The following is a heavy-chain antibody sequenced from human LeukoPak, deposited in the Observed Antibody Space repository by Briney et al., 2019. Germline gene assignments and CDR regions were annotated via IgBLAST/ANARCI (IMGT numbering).Heavy chain of an antibody. CDR1: GFSLSTSGVG. D-gene: IGHD2-15*01. J-gene: IGHJ3*02. CDR3: AHYDIVVVVAAIGAFDI. Sequence: SGPTLVKPTQTLTLTCTFSGFSLSTSGVGVGWIRQPPGKALEWLALIYWNDDKRYSPSLKSRLTITKDTSKNQVVLTMTNMDHVDTATYYCAHYDIVVVVAAIGAFDIWGQGTMVTVSS. CDR2: IYWNDDK. V-gene: IGHV2-5*01.